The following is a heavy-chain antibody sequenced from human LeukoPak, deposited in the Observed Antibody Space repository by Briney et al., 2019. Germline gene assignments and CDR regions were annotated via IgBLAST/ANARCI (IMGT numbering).Heavy chain of an antibody. J-gene: IGHJ4*02. CDR1: GGSFSGYY. Sequence: SETLSLICAVYGGSFSGYYWSWIRQPPGKGLEWIGEINHSGSTNYNPSLKSRVTISVDTSKNQFSLKLSSVTAADTAVYYCARGLMCAAAGFDYWGQGILVTVSS. V-gene: IGHV4-34*01. CDR3: ARGLMCAAAGFDY. D-gene: IGHD6-13*01. CDR2: INHSGST.